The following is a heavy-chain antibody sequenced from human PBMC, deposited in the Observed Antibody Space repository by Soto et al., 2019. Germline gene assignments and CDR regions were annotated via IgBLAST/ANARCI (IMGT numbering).Heavy chain of an antibody. J-gene: IGHJ4*02. V-gene: IGHV3-64*01. CDR1: GFFFSSFA. Sequence: EVQLVESGGGLVQPGGPLRPSCAASGFFFSSFAMHWVRQAPGKGLEYVSSISTNGGSTYYANSAKGRFTVSRDNSKHALYLQMGSLRAEAMAVYYCARSEAIRLVRLDYWGQGRLVTVSA. CDR2: ISTNGGST. D-gene: IGHD6-19*01. CDR3: ARSEAIRLVRLDY.